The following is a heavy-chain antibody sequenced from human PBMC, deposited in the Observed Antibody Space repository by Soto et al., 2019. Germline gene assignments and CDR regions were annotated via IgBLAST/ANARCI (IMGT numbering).Heavy chain of an antibody. Sequence: QVQLQESGPGLVKPSETLSLTCTVSGGSISSYYWSWIRQPPGKGLEWIGYIYYSGSTNYNPSLKSRVTISVDTSKNQFSLKLSSVTAADTAVYYCAARAIYGDYVPLLFDYWGQGTLVTVSS. CDR1: GGSISSYY. D-gene: IGHD4-17*01. CDR2: IYYSGST. J-gene: IGHJ4*02. CDR3: AARAIYGDYVPLLFDY. V-gene: IGHV4-59*08.